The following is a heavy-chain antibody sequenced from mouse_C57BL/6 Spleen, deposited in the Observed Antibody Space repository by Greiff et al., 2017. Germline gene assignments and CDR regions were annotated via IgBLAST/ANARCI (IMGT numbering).Heavy chain of an antibody. Sequence: QVQLQQPGAELVKPGASVKMSCKASGYTFTSYWITWVKQRPGQGLEWIGDIYPGSGSTNYNEKFKSKATLTVDTSSSTAYMQLSSLTSEDSAVYYGARTGYGNWRAMDYWGQGTSVTVSS. CDR2: IYPGSGST. V-gene: IGHV1-55*01. J-gene: IGHJ4*01. D-gene: IGHD2-1*01. CDR1: GYTFTSYW. CDR3: ARTGYGNWRAMDY.